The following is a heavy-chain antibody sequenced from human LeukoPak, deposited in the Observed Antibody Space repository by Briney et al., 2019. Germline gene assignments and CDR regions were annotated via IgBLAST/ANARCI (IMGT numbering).Heavy chain of an antibody. Sequence: SETLSLTCAVSGYSISSGYFWGWIRQPPGKGLQWIGSIYHSGSTCYNPSLKSRVTISVDTSKNQFSLKLSSVTAADTAVYYCARVGPRYNWNEDGFDIWGQGTMVTVSS. V-gene: IGHV4-38-2*01. CDR3: ARVGPRYNWNEDGFDI. CDR1: GYSISSGYF. CDR2: IYHSGST. J-gene: IGHJ3*02. D-gene: IGHD1-1*01.